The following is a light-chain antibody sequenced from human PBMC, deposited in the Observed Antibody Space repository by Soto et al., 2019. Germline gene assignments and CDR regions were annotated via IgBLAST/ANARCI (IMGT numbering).Light chain of an antibody. CDR3: CSYAGDTTFFV. Sequence: QSALTQPASMSGSPGQSITISCTGTSSDVGSYYPVSWFQQHPGKAPKLIIHEVNKRPSGVSDRFSGSKSGNTASLTISGLQAADEAEYYCCSYAGDTTFFVFGTGTKVTVL. CDR2: EVN. V-gene: IGLV2-23*02. J-gene: IGLJ1*01. CDR1: SSDVGSYYP.